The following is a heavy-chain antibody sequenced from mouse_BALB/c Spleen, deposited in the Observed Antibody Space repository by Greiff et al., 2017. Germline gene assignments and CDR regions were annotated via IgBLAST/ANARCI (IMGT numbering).Heavy chain of an antibody. CDR3: ARIYYYGSSYRFAY. J-gene: IGHJ3*01. CDR1: GFTFSSYA. V-gene: IGHV5-6-5*01. CDR2: ISSGGST. D-gene: IGHD1-1*01. Sequence: DVMLVESGGGLVKPGGSLKLSCAASGFTFSSYAMSWVRQTPEKRLEWVASISSGGSTYYPDSVKGRFTISRDNARNILYLQMSSLRSEDTAMYYCARIYYYGSSYRFAYWGQGTLVTVSA.